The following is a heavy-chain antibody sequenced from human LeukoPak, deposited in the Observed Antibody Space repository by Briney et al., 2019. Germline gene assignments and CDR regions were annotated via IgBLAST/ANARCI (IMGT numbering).Heavy chain of an antibody. Sequence: ASVKVSCKASGYTFTSYAMNWVRQAPGQGLEWMGWINTNTGNPTYTQGSTGRFVFSLDTSVSTAYLQISSLKAEDTAVYYCAREVYYDSSGYDPSGVDPWGQGTLVTVSS. D-gene: IGHD3-22*01. J-gene: IGHJ5*02. V-gene: IGHV7-4-1*02. CDR2: INTNTGNP. CDR1: GYTFTSYA. CDR3: AREVYYDSSGYDPSGVDP.